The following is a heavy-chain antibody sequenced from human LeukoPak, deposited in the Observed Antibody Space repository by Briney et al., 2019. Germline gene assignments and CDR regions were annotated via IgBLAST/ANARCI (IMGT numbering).Heavy chain of an antibody. Sequence: GGSLRLSCAASGFTVSSNYMSWVRQAPGKGLEWVSVIYSGGSTYYADSVKGRFTISRDNSKNTLYLQMNSLRAEDTAVYYCARDNYYGSGSYYYYYYYMDVWGKGTTVTISS. CDR1: GFTVSSNY. CDR2: IYSGGST. D-gene: IGHD3-10*01. CDR3: ARDNYYGSGSYYYYYYYMDV. J-gene: IGHJ6*03. V-gene: IGHV3-66*01.